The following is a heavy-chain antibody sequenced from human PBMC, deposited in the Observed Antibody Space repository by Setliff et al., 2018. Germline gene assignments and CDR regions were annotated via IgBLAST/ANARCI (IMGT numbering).Heavy chain of an antibody. CDR2: IYHSGST. V-gene: IGHV4-38-2*01. CDR3: ARGKIRITMIVVPTGGAFDI. Sequence: PSETLSLTCAVSGYSISSGYYWGWIRQPPGKGLEWIGSIYHSGSTYYNPSLKSRVTISVDKSKNQFSLKLSSVTAADTAVYYCARGKIRITMIVVPTGGAFDIWGQGTMVTVSS. D-gene: IGHD3-22*01. J-gene: IGHJ3*02. CDR1: GYSISSGYY.